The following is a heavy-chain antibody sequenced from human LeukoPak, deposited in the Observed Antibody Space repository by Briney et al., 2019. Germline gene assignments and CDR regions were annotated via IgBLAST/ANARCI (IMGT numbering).Heavy chain of an antibody. D-gene: IGHD5-18*01. J-gene: IGHJ4*02. CDR2: IYYSGST. CDR1: GGSISSSSYY. CDR3: ARDQRGYSYGYFDY. V-gene: IGHV4-39*07. Sequence: SETLSLTCTVSGGSISSSSYYWGWIRQPPGKGLEWIGSIYYSGSTYYNPSLKSRVTMSVDTSKNQFSLKLSSVTAADTAVYYCARDQRGYSYGYFDYWGQGTLVTVSS.